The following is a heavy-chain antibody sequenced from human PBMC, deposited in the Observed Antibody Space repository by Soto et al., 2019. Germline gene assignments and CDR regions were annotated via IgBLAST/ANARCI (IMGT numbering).Heavy chain of an antibody. D-gene: IGHD3-10*01. CDR2: IKEDGSEE. Sequence: GGSLRLSCEASGFIFRTHWMTWVRQAPGKGLEWVANIKEDGSEENYVDSVKGRFAVSRDKDTLYLQLNSLTPEDTAVYYCARSRRQWFGGTLSYYFDFWGHGTLVTVSS. CDR1: GFIFRTHW. V-gene: IGHV3-7*01. CDR3: ARSRRQWFGGTLSYYFDF. J-gene: IGHJ4*01.